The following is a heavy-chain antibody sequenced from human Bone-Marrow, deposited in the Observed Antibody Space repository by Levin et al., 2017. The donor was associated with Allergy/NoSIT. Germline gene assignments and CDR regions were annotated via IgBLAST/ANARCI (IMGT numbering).Heavy chain of an antibody. V-gene: IGHV3-11*01. D-gene: IGHD6-13*01. J-gene: IGHJ3*02. CDR1: GFRLSDYY. Sequence: PGGSLRLSCAASGFRLSDYYMSWIRQAPGKGLEWISYINSNGDTIYYGDSVKARFPVSRDSPKNSLYLRMNSLRVDDTAVYYCARWYSPDLGAFDIWGHGTAVTVSS. CDR2: INSNGDTI. CDR3: ARWYSPDLGAFDI.